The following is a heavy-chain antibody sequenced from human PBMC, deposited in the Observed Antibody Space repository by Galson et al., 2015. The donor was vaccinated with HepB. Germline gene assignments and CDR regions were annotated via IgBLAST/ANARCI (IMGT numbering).Heavy chain of an antibody. D-gene: IGHD3-10*01. V-gene: IGHV7-4-1*02. CDR2: IDTNTGNP. Sequence: SVKVSCKASGYTFTSYAMNWVRQAPGQGLEWMGWIDTNTGNPTYAQGFTGRFVFSLDTSVSTAYLQISSLKAEDTAVYYCARVRMVRLHPWDWFDPWGQGTLVTVSS. CDR1: GYTFTSYA. CDR3: ARVRMVRLHPWDWFDP. J-gene: IGHJ5*02.